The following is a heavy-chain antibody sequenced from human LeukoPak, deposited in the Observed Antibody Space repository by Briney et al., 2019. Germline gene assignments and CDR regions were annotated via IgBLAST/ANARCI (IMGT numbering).Heavy chain of an antibody. Sequence: GGSLRLSCAASGFTFSSYSMSWVRQAPGKGLEWVSSISSSGGNTYYPDSVKGRFTISRDNSKNTLYLQMNSLRAEDTAVYYCARDASMTTVVDDAFDIWGQGTMVTVSS. D-gene: IGHD4-23*01. V-gene: IGHV3-23*01. CDR1: GFTFSSYS. CDR2: ISSSGGNT. CDR3: ARDASMTTVVDDAFDI. J-gene: IGHJ3*02.